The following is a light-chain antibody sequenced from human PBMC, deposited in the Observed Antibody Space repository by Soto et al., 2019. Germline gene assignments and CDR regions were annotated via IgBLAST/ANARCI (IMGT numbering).Light chain of an antibody. Sequence: QSVLTQPPSVSAAPGQKVTVSCSGIRSNIGNNYVSWYQHLPGTAPKLLIYDNDKRPSGIPDRFSASKSGTSATLDIAGLQTGDEAEYYCEAWDSNLSGGVFGGGTKLTVL. CDR3: EAWDSNLSGGV. CDR1: RSNIGNNY. J-gene: IGLJ3*02. CDR2: DND. V-gene: IGLV1-51*01.